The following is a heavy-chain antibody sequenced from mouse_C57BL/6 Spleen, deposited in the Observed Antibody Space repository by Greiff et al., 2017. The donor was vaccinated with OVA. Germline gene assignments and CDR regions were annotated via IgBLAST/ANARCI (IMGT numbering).Heavy chain of an antibody. V-gene: IGHV2-2*01. D-gene: IGHD1-1*01. CDR2: IWSGGST. J-gene: IGHJ4*01. CDR1: GFLLTSYG. Sequence: VKLMESGPGLVQPSQSLSITCTVSGFLLTSYGVHWVRQSPGKGLEWLGVIWSGGSTDYNAAFISRLSISKDNSKSQVFFKMNSLQADDTAIYYCARRHYYGSSLGAMDYWGQGTSVTVSS. CDR3: ARRHYYGSSLGAMDY.